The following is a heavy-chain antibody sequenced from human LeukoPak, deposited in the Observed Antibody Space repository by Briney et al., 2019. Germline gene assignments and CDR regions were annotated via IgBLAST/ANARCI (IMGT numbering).Heavy chain of an antibody. CDR3: AKAVGATLRTSFDY. J-gene: IGHJ4*02. D-gene: IGHD1-26*01. V-gene: IGHV3-9*01. CDR2: ISWNSGSI. Sequence: GGSLRLSCAASGFTFDDYAMPWVRQAPGKGLGWVSGISWNSGSIGYADSVKGRITISRDNAKNSLYLQMNSLRAEDTALYYCAKAVGATLRTSFDYWGQGTLVTVSS. CDR1: GFTFDDYA.